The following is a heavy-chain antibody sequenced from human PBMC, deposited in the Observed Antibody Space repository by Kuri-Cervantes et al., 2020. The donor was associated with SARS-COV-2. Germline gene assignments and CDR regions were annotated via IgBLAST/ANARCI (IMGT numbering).Heavy chain of an antibody. V-gene: IGHV3-21*01. D-gene: IGHD6-19*01. CDR1: GFTFSNYS. CDR2: ISSSSSYI. Sequence: LSLTCAASGFTFSNYSMNWVRQAPGKGLEWVSSISSSSSYIYYADSVKGRFTISRDNAKNSLYLQMNSLRAEDTAVYYCARSGSGWMDVWGQGTTVTVSS. CDR3: ARSGSGWMDV. J-gene: IGHJ6*02.